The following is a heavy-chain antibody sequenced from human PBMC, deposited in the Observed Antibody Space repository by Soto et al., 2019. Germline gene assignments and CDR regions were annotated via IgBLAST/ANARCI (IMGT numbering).Heavy chain of an antibody. CDR2: ISGSGDFT. CDR3: GRDSGTFHIDY. D-gene: IGHD1-26*01. J-gene: IGHJ4*02. Sequence: GGSLRLSCAASGFTFSNYAISWVRQTPGKGLEWVSVISGSGDFTYYADSVKGRFTISRDNPKNTIYLQMNSLRAEDTAVYYCGRDSGTFHIDYWGQGTLVTVSS. CDR1: GFTFSNYA. V-gene: IGHV3-23*01.